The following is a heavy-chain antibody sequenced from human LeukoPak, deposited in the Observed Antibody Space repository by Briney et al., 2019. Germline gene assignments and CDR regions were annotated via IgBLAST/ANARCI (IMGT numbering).Heavy chain of an antibody. Sequence: GASVKVSCKTSGYTFSDYFMQWVRQAPGQGLEWMGRVNAKTGGTHYSEEFLDRVTMTSDTSISTVYMELRRLRSDDTAVYYCARDKYRPDYYGMDVWGQGTTVTVSS. CDR2: VNAKTGGT. CDR3: ARDKYRPDYYGMDV. V-gene: IGHV1-2*06. CDR1: GYTFSDYF. J-gene: IGHJ6*02. D-gene: IGHD2/OR15-2a*01.